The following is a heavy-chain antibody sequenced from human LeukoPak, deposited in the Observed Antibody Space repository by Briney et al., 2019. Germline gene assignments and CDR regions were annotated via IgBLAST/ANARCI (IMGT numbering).Heavy chain of an antibody. CDR2: IISIFGTA. CDR3: ASALDCSSTSCPGRVAFDI. Sequence: ASVKVSCKAPGGTFSSYAISWVRQAPGQGLEWMGGIISIFGTANYAQKFQGRVTITADESTSTAYMELSSLRSEDTAVYYCASALDCSSTSCPGRVAFDIWGQGTMVTVSS. V-gene: IGHV1-69*13. D-gene: IGHD2-2*01. J-gene: IGHJ3*02. CDR1: GGTFSSYA.